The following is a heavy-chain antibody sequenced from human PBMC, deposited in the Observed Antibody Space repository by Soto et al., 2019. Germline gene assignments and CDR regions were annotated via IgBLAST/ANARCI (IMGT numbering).Heavy chain of an antibody. J-gene: IGHJ4*02. CDR3: AREDLEAGTIVVVPAAPYFDY. CDR1: GGTFSSYA. Sequence: GASVKVSCKASGGTFSSYAISWVRQAPGQGLEWMGWISAYNGTTNYAQKLQGRVTMTTDTSTSTAYMELRSLRSDDTAVYYCAREDLEAGTIVVVPAAPYFDYWGQGTLVTVSS. CDR2: ISAYNGTT. V-gene: IGHV1-18*01. D-gene: IGHD2-2*01.